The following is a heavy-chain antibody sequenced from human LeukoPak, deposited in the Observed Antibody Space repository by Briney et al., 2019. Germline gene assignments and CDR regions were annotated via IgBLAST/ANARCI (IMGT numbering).Heavy chain of an antibody. D-gene: IGHD3-3*01. CDR1: GGSISSGSYY. J-gene: IGHJ4*02. CDR3: ARTSITIFGVLFDY. CDR2: IYTSGST. V-gene: IGHV4-61*02. Sequence: TASQTLSLTCTVSGGSISSGSYYWSWIRRPAGKGLEWIGRIYTSGSTNYNPSLKSRVTISVDTSKNQFSLKLSSVTAADTAVYYCARTSITIFGVLFDYWGQGTLVTVSS.